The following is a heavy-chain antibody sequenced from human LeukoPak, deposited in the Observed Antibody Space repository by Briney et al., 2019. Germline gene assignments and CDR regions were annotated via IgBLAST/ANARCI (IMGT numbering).Heavy chain of an antibody. CDR3: ARGYSSSWYISTNFDY. J-gene: IGHJ4*02. CDR2: INPNSGGT. D-gene: IGHD6-13*01. CDR1: GYTFTGYY. Sequence: GASVKVSCKASGYTFTGYYMHWVRQAPGQGLEWMGWINPNSGGTNYAQKFQGRVTMTRETTISTAYMELSRLRSDDTAVYYCARGYSSSWYISTNFDYWGQGTLVTVSS. V-gene: IGHV1-2*02.